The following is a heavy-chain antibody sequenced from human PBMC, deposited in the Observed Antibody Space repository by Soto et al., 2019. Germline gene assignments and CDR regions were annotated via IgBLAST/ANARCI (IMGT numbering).Heavy chain of an antibody. V-gene: IGHV1-69*13. CDR1: GGTFSSYA. D-gene: IGHD3-3*01. CDR3: ASGTIFGVVKSRNLVFDY. CDR2: IIPIFGTA. Sequence: GASVKVSCKASGGTFSSYAISWVRQAPGQGLEWMGGIIPIFGTANYAQKFQGRVTITADESTSTAYMELSSLRSEDTAVYYCASGTIFGVVKSRNLVFDYWGQGTLVTVSS. J-gene: IGHJ4*02.